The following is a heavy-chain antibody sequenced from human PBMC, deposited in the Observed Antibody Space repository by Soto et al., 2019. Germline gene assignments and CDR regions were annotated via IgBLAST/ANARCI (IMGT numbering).Heavy chain of an antibody. D-gene: IGHD2-15*01. CDR1: GGTFSSYA. CDR2: IIPIFGTA. J-gene: IGHJ6*02. Sequence: QVQLVQSGAEVKKPGSSVNVYCKAPGGTFSSYAISWVRQAPGQGLEWMGGIIPIFGTANYAQKFQGRVTITADETTSTAYREQSSRRSEDTALHYCARGQSGCSGGSCYSLYGMDVWGQDTTVTVSS. V-gene: IGHV1-69*01. CDR3: ARGQSGCSGGSCYSLYGMDV.